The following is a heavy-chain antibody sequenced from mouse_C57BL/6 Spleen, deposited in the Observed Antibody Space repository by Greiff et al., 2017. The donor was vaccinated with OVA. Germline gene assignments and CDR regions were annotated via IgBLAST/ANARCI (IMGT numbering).Heavy chain of an antibody. V-gene: IGHV1-55*01. CDR3: AREGYDGYPFAY. D-gene: IGHD2-3*01. J-gene: IGHJ3*01. CDR2: IYPGSGST. Sequence: VQLQQPGAELVKPGASVKMSCKASGYTFTSYWITWVKQRPGQGLEWIGDIYPGSGSTNYNEKFKSKATLTVDTSSSTAYMQLSSLTSADSAVYYCAREGYDGYPFAYWGQGTLVTVSA. CDR1: GYTFTSYW.